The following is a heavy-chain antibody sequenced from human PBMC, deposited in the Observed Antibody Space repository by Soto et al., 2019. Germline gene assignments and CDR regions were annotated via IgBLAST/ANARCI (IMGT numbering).Heavy chain of an antibody. J-gene: IGHJ5*02. CDR3: ARGISATYTELDL. Sequence: ASVKVSCKASGYGFTTYYLHWVRQAPGQGLEWLGMINPNGGATAYAQNFQGRVSMTTDMSTSTVFMDLSSLRFDDKAVYYCARGISATYTELDLWGQGALVTVSS. CDR2: INPNGGAT. CDR1: GYGFTTYY. V-gene: IGHV1-46*01. D-gene: IGHD1-26*01.